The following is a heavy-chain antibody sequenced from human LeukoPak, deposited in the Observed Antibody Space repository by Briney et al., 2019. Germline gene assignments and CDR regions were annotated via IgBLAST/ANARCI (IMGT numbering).Heavy chain of an antibody. D-gene: IGHD3-16*01. Sequence: PGGSLRLSCAASGFTFNDFAMTWVRQAPGKGLEWVSTIADAGTYYADSVKGRFIISRDNSKNMLYLQLNSLRADDTAMYYCARNLGPFDVRGHATLVTVSS. CDR3: ARNLGPFDV. V-gene: IGHV3-23*01. CDR1: GFTFNDFA. J-gene: IGHJ3*01. CDR2: IADAGT.